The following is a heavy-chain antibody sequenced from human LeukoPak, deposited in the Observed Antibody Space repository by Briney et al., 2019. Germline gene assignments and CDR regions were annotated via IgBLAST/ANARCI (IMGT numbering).Heavy chain of an antibody. V-gene: IGHV4-39*01. D-gene: IGHD5-18*01. CDR3: ARGYTAGWIPYDY. CDR2: FYYTGST. CDR1: GGSMNSNSYY. Sequence: PSETLSLTCTVSGGSMNSNSYYWGWIRQPPGEGLEWIGSFYYTGSTYYNPSLKSRVTISADTSKNQFSLKLSSVAAADTAVYYCARGYTAGWIPYDYWGQGTLVSLL. J-gene: IGHJ4*02.